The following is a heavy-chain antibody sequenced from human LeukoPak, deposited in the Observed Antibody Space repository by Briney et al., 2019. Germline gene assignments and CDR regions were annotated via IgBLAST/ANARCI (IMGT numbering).Heavy chain of an antibody. CDR1: GDSINSLDL. Sequence: SETLSLTCTVSGDSINSLDLWSWVRQPPGQGLEWIGEMYLSGTTHSNPSVKSRVTVSIDKSKNQFFLNLSSVTAADTAVYYCAGLVGRYSSGLYYYYFDYWGQGTLVTVSS. J-gene: IGHJ4*02. D-gene: IGHD3-22*01. V-gene: IGHV4-4*02. CDR3: AGLVGRYSSGLYYYYFDY. CDR2: MYLSGTT.